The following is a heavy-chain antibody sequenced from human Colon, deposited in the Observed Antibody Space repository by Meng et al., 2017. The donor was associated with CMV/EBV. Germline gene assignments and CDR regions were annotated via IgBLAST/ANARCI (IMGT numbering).Heavy chain of an antibody. D-gene: IGHD3-10*01. CDR3: ARDSNLSGLAY. Sequence: QGQLRESGPGLVKPSEPLPRTCTVSGASITSYYWSWIRQPAGKGLEWIGRVYISGNTNYNPSLKSRVTMSIDTSKNQLSLNIRSVTAADTAVYYCARDSNLSGLAYWGQGTLVTVSS. CDR2: VYISGNT. V-gene: IGHV4-4*07. J-gene: IGHJ4*02. CDR1: GASITSYY.